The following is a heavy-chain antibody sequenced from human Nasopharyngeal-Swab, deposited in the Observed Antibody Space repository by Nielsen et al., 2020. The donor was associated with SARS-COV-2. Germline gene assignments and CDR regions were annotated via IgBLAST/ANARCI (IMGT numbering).Heavy chain of an antibody. D-gene: IGHD5-18*01. J-gene: IGHJ4*02. V-gene: IGHV3-33*01. CDR2: IWYDGSNK. CDR3: ASQSGYSSY. Sequence: VRQAPGKGLEWVAVIWYDGSNKYYAASVKGRFTISRDNSKNTLYLQMNSLRAEDTAVYYCASQSGYSSYWGQGTLVTVSS.